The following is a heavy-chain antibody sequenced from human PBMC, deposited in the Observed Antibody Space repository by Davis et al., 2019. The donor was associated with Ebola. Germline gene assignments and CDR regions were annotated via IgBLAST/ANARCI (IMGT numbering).Heavy chain of an antibody. CDR3: ARGRERITIFGVVIWGFDP. D-gene: IGHD3-3*01. Sequence: MPGGSLRLSCAVYGGSFSGYYWSWIRQPPGKGLEWIGEINHSGSTNYNPSLKSRVTISVDTSKNQFSLKLSSVTAADTAVYYCARGRERITIFGVVIWGFDPWGQGTLVTVSS. CDR2: INHSGST. CDR1: GGSFSGYY. V-gene: IGHV4-34*01. J-gene: IGHJ5*02.